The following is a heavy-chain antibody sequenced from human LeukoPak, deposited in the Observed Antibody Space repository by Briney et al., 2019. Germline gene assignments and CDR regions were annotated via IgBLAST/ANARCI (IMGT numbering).Heavy chain of an antibody. D-gene: IGHD3-16*01. CDR1: GFSFSTYT. CDR2: ICGTGGGT. V-gene: IGHV3-23*01. CDR3: AGAFGGVKPLDY. Sequence: GGSLRLSCIASGFSFSTYTMNWVRQAPGKGLEWVSTICGTGGGTYYADSVKGRFTISRDNSKNTLYLQMNSLRAEDTAVYYCAGAFGGVKPLDYWGQGTLVTVSS. J-gene: IGHJ4*02.